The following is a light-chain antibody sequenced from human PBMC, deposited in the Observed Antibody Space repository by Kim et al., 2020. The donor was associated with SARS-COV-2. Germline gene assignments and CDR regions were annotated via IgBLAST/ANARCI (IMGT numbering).Light chain of an antibody. V-gene: IGLV3-1*01. CDR3: QAWDSSRV. CDR2: QDS. J-gene: IGLJ3*02. Sequence: SYELTQPPSVSVSPGQTASITCSGDKLGDKYACWYQQKPGQSPVLVIYQDSKRPSGIPERFSGSNSGNTATLTISGTQAMDEAYYYCQAWDSSRVFGGGTQLTVL. CDR1: KLGDKY.